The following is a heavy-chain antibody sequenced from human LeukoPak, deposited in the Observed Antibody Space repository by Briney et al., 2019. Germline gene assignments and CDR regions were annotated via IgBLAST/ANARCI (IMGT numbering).Heavy chain of an antibody. V-gene: IGHV4-31*03. CDR2: IYYSGST. J-gene: IGHJ5*02. CDR1: GGSISSGGYY. Sequence: PSQTLSLTCTVSGGSISSGGYYWSWIRQHPGKGLESIGYIYYSGSTYYNPSLKSRVTISVDTSKNQFSLKLSSVTAADTAVYYCARVYYYGSGSYLFDPWGQGTLVTVSS. D-gene: IGHD3-10*01. CDR3: ARVYYYGSGSYLFDP.